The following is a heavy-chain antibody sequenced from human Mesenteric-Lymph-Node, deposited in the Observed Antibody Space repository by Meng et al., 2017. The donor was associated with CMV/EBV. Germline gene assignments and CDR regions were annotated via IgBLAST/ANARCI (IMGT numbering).Heavy chain of an antibody. Sequence: SETLSLTCAVYGGSFSGYYWSWIRQPPGKGLEWIGYIYYSGSTNYNPSLKSRVTISVDTSKNQFSLKLSSVTAADTAAYYCARRPLPKAYGMDVWGQGTAVTVSS. CDR2: IYYSGST. CDR1: GGSFSGYY. J-gene: IGHJ6*02. CDR3: ARRPLPKAYGMDV. V-gene: IGHV4-59*12.